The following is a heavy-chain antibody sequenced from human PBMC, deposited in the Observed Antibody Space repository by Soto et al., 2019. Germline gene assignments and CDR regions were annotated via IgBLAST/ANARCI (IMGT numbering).Heavy chain of an antibody. CDR3: AARGSTILGWYYYGMDV. D-gene: IGHD7-27*01. J-gene: IGHJ6*02. V-gene: IGHV5-10-1*01. CDR2: IDPSDSYT. Sequence: GESLKISCKGSGYSFTSYWISWVRQMPGKGLEWMGRIDPSDSYTNYSPSFQGHVTISADKSISTAYLQWSSLKASDTAMYYCAARGSTILGWYYYGMDVWGQGTTVTV. CDR1: GYSFTSYW.